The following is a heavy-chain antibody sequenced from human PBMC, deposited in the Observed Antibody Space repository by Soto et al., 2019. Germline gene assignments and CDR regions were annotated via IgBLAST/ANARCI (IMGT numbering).Heavy chain of an antibody. CDR3: ASARENGYDFGY. J-gene: IGHJ4*02. CDR2: INGGNGNT. D-gene: IGHD5-12*01. V-gene: IGHV1-3*01. CDR1: GYTFISFA. Sequence: ASVKVSCKASGYTFISFAMHWVRQAPGQRLEWMGRINGGNGNTKYSQKFQGRVTITRDTSASTGYMELSSLRSEDTAVYFCASARENGYDFGYWGQGTLVTVS.